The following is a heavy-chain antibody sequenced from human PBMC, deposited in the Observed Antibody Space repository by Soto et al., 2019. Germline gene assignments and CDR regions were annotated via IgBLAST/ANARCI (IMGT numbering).Heavy chain of an antibody. CDR3: ARGGDYGDYGWFDP. D-gene: IGHD4-17*01. Sequence: SVKVSCKASGGTFSGYAISWVRQAPGQGLEWMGGIIPIFGTANYAQKFQGRVTMTTDASTSTAYMELSSLRSEDTAVYYCARGGDYGDYGWFDPWGQGTLVTVSS. CDR1: GGTFSGYA. J-gene: IGHJ5*02. V-gene: IGHV1-69*05. CDR2: IIPIFGTA.